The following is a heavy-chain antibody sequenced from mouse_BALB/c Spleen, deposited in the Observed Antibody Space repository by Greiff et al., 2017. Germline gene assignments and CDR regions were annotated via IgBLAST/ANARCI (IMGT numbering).Heavy chain of an antibody. J-gene: IGHJ2*01. Sequence: QVQLQQPGAELVRPGASVKLSCKASGYTFTSYWINWVKQRPGQGLEWIGNIYPSDSYTNFNQKFKDKATLTVDKSSSTAYMQLSSPTSEDSAVYYCTRSAYGSSEDYWGQGTTLTVSS. CDR1: GYTFTSYW. CDR2: IYPSDSYT. CDR3: TRSAYGSSEDY. D-gene: IGHD1-1*01. V-gene: IGHV1-69*02.